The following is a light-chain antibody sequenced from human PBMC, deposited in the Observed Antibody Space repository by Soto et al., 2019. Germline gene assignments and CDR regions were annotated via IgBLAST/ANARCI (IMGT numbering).Light chain of an antibody. Sequence: DIQMTQSPSTLSASEGDRVTITCRASQSINNWLAWYQQKPGKAPKLLISKASNLKSRVPSRCSGTGSGTDSTLTSSSLQPDDVASYYRQQDDSYPFTFGGGTKVEI. V-gene: IGKV1-5*03. CDR1: QSINNW. CDR3: QQDDSYPFT. CDR2: KAS. J-gene: IGKJ4*01.